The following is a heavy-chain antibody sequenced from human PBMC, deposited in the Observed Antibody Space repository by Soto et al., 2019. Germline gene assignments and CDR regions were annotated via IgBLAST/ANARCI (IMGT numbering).Heavy chain of an antibody. D-gene: IGHD5-12*01. J-gene: IGHJ6*02. V-gene: IGHV5-51*01. CDR3: ARSGYSSHGMDV. CDR2: IYPTDSDT. Sequence: PGESLKISCQGSGYIFTTYWIGWVRQMPGKGLEWMGIIYPTDSDTRYSPSFQGQVTISADKSITTAYLQWSSPRASDTAVYYCARSGYSSHGMDVWGQGTTVTVSS. CDR1: GYIFTTYW.